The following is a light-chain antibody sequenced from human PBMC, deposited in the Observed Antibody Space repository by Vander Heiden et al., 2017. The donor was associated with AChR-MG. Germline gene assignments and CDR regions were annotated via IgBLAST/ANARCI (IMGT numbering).Light chain of an antibody. V-gene: IGLV2-14*03. CDR1: SSDVGGYNY. CDR2: DVS. CDR3: SSYTSSSTVV. J-gene: IGLJ2*01. Sequence: QSALTQPASVSGSPGQSITISCTGTSSDVGGYNYVSWYQQHPGKAPKLMIHDVSNRPSGVSNRFSGSKSGNTASLTISGLQDEDAADYYCSSYTSSSTVVFGGGTKLTVL.